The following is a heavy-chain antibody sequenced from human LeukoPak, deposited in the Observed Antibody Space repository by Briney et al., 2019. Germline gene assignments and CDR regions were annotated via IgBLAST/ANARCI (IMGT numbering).Heavy chain of an antibody. Sequence: GRSLRLSCAASGFTFDDYAVHWVRQAPGKGLEWVSAISGSGGSTYYADSVKGRFTISRDNSKNTLYLQMNSLRAEDTAVYYCAKDQLSPYDYVWGSYRSGNFDYWGQGTLVTVSS. CDR2: ISGSGGST. J-gene: IGHJ4*02. V-gene: IGHV3-23*01. CDR3: AKDQLSPYDYVWGSYRSGNFDY. D-gene: IGHD3-16*02. CDR1: GFTFDDYA.